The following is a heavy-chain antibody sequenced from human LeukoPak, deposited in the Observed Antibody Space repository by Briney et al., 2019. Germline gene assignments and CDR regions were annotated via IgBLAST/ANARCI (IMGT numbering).Heavy chain of an antibody. CDR2: IIPIFGTA. V-gene: IGHV1-69*05. Sequence: SVKVSCKASGGTFSSYAISWVRQAPGQGLEWMGGIIPIFGTANYAQEFQGRVTITTDESTSTAYMELSSLRSEDTAVYYCASGSPDIVATIEYYYYMDVWGKGTTVTVSS. CDR3: ASGSPDIVATIEYYYYMDV. J-gene: IGHJ6*03. CDR1: GGTFSSYA. D-gene: IGHD5-12*01.